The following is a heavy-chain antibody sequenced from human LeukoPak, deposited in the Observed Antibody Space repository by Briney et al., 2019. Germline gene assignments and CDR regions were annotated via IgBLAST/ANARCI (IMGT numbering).Heavy chain of an antibody. J-gene: IGHJ4*02. Sequence: PSETLSLTCTVSGDSISSYYWTWIRQPPGKGLEWIGYIYYSGSINYNPSLKSRVTISVDTSKNQFSLKLNSVTAADTAVYYCARENNYFDYWGQGTLVTVSS. CDR2: IYYSGSI. CDR1: GDSISSYY. V-gene: IGHV4-59*01. CDR3: ARENNYFDY.